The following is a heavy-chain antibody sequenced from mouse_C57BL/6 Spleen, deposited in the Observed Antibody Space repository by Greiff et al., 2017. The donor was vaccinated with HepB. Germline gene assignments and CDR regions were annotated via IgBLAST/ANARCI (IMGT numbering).Heavy chain of an antibody. V-gene: IGHV1-61*01. CDR3: ARRGPVYYGYAYYAMDY. J-gene: IGHJ4*01. CDR2: IYPSDSET. D-gene: IGHD2-2*01. CDR1: GYTFTSYW. Sequence: QVQLQQPGAELVRPGSSVKLSCKASGYTFTSYWMDWVKQRPGQGLEWIGNIYPSDSETHYNQKFKDKATLTVDKSSSTAYMQLSSLTSEDSAGYYWARRGPVYYGYAYYAMDYWGQGTSVTVSS.